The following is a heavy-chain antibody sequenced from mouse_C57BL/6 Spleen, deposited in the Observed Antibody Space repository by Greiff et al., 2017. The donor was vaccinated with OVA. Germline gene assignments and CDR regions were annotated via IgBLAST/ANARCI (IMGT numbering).Heavy chain of an antibody. Sequence: EVQLQQSGPVLVKPGASVKMSCKASGYTFTDYYMNWVKQSHGKSLEWIGVLNPYNGGTSYNQKFKGKATLTVDKSSSTAYMELNSLTSEDSAVYYCARVDGSGWFAYWGQGTLVTVSA. CDR1: GYTFTDYY. CDR2: LNPYNGGT. J-gene: IGHJ3*01. CDR3: ARVDGSGWFAY. V-gene: IGHV1-19*01.